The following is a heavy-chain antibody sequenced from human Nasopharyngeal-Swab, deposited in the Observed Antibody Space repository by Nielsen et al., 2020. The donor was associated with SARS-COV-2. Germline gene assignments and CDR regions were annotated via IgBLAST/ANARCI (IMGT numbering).Heavy chain of an antibody. CDR1: GYTFTSSG. D-gene: IGHD3-22*01. CDR2: ISAYNGNT. Sequence: ASVKVSCKASGYTFTSSGISWVRQAPGQGLEWMGWISAYNGNTNYAQKLQGRVTMTTDTSTSTAYMELRSLRSDDTAVYYCARRSSRDYYDSSGYEDYWGQGTLVTVSS. V-gene: IGHV1-18*01. J-gene: IGHJ4*02. CDR3: ARRSSRDYYDSSGYEDY.